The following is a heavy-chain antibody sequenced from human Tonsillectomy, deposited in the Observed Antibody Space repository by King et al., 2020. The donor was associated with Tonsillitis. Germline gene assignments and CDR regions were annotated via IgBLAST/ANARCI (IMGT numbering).Heavy chain of an antibody. CDR2: ISTSGVYT. CDR3: ARSPLDCSGGSCYLDY. Sequence: VQLVESRGGLVKPGGSLRLSCAASGFTFSDYYMILIRQAPGKGLQWGSYISTSGVYTNYADSVKGRFTISRDNAKKSLYLHMNGLRAEDTAVYYCARSPLDCSGGSCYLDYWGQGTLVTVSS. CDR1: GFTFSDYY. D-gene: IGHD2-15*01. J-gene: IGHJ4*02. V-gene: IGHV3-11*05.